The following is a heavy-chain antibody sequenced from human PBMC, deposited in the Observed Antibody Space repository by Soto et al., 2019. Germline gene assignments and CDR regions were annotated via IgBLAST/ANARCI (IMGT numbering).Heavy chain of an antibody. CDR3: VRVVAIPGYPDN. Sequence: QVQLVQSGAEVRHPASSVKVSCKTSGGTFSSYAISWVRQAPGQGLEWMGGIVPIVDTSTYAQKFQGRVTNTADESTSTVYMELSSLRSDDTAVYYCVRVVAIPGYPDNWGQGTLVTVSS. CDR1: GGTFSSYA. CDR2: IVPIVDTS. J-gene: IGHJ4*02. D-gene: IGHD5-12*01. V-gene: IGHV1-69*12.